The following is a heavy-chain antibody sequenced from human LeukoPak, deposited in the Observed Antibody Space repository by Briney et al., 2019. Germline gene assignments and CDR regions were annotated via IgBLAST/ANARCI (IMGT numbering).Heavy chain of an antibody. J-gene: IGHJ5*02. CDR1: GFTFTSYD. CDR2: MNPNNGNT. D-gene: IGHD3-10*01. CDR3: VKDGEGVAISVNYWFDP. Sequence: ASVKVSCKASGFTFTSYDINWVRQTTGQGLEWMGWMNPNNGNTGYAQKFQGRVTMTRDTSISTAYMELRSLRPEDTAMYYCVKDGEGVAISVNYWFDPWGQGTLVTVSS. V-gene: IGHV1-8*01.